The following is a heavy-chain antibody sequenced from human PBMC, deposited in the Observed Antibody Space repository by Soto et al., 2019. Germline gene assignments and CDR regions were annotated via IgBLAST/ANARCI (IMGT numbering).Heavy chain of an antibody. D-gene: IGHD1-7*01. CDR3: AGLSFITATTSPFNI. Sequence: ASVKVSCKASGYTFTSYGISWVRQAPGQGLEWMGWISAYNGNTNYAQKLQGRVTMTTDTSTSTAYMELRSLRSDDTAVYYCAGLSFITATTSPFNIWGLETMFTVSS. J-gene: IGHJ3*02. V-gene: IGHV1-18*04. CDR1: GYTFTSYG. CDR2: ISAYNGNT.